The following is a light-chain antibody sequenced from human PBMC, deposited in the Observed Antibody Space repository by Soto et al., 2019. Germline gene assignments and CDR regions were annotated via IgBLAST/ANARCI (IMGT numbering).Light chain of an antibody. CDR1: QSVGSN. J-gene: IGKJ1*01. Sequence: IVMTQSPATLSVSPGERATLSCRASQSVGSNLAWYQQKPGQAPRLLIYGASTRATGIPARFSGSGSGTAFTLTISSLPSEDFAIYFCQQYNNWPPDRTFGQGTKVEIK. CDR2: GAS. V-gene: IGKV3-15*01. CDR3: QQYNNWPPDRT.